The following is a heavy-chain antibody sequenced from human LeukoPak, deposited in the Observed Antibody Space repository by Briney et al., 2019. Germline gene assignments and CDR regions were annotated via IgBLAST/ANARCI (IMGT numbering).Heavy chain of an antibody. J-gene: IGHJ1*01. CDR1: GGSISSSSYY. D-gene: IGHD6-13*01. Sequence: SETLSLTCTVSGGSISSSSYYWGWIRQPPGTGLEWIGSIYYSGSTYYNPSLKSRVTISVDTSKNQFSLKLSSVNAADTAVYYCASPTIAAAGEYFQHWGQGTLVTVSS. V-gene: IGHV4-39*01. CDR3: ASPTIAAAGEYFQH. CDR2: IYYSGST.